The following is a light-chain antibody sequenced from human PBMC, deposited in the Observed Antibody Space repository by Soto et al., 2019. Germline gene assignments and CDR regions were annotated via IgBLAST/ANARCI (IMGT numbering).Light chain of an antibody. V-gene: IGKV3-20*01. CDR1: QSVSSSY. J-gene: IGKJ1*01. Sequence: EIVLTQSPGTLSLSPGERATLSCRASQSVSSSYLAWYQQNPGQAPRLLIYGASSRATGILERFSGSGSGTDFTLTISRLEPEDFAVYYCQQYGSSPRTFGQGTKVEIK. CDR3: QQYGSSPRT. CDR2: GAS.